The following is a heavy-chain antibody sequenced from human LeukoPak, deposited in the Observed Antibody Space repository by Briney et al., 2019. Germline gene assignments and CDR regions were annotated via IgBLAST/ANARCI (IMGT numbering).Heavy chain of an antibody. V-gene: IGHV3-23*01. D-gene: IGHD2-2*02. Sequence: PGGSLRLSCAASGFTFSSYAMSWVRQAPGKGLEWVSAISGSGGSTYYADSVKGRFTISRDNSKNTLYLQMNSLRAEDTAVYYCAKGPDIVVVPAAIWGLSYYFDHWGQGTLVTVSS. CDR3: AKGPDIVVVPAAIWGLSYYFDH. CDR2: ISGSGGST. CDR1: GFTFSSYA. J-gene: IGHJ4*02.